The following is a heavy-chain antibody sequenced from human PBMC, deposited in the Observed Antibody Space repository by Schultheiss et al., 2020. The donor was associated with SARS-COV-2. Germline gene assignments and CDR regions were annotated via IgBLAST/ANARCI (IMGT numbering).Heavy chain of an antibody. V-gene: IGHV3-30*18. CDR3: AKGNDAFDI. CDR1: GFTFSSYG. Sequence: GGSLRLSCAASGFTFSSYGMHWVRQAPGKGLEWVAVISYDGSNKYYADSVKGRFTISRDNSKNTLYLQMNSLRAEDTAVYYCAKGNDAFDIWGQGTTVTVS. J-gene: IGHJ3*02. CDR2: ISYDGSNK.